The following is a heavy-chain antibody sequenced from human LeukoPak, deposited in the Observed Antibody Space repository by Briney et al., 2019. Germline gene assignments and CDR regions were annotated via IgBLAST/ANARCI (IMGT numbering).Heavy chain of an antibody. V-gene: IGHV4-39*07. CDR1: GGSISSSSYY. J-gene: IGHJ4*02. D-gene: IGHD1-26*01. CDR2: IYYSGST. Sequence: SETLSLTCTVSGGSISSSSYYWGWIRQPPGKGLEWIGSIYYSGSTNYNPSLKSRVTISVDKSTNQLSLRLRSVTAADTAVYYCARDVGARIEGYWGQGTLVTVSS. CDR3: ARDVGARIEGY.